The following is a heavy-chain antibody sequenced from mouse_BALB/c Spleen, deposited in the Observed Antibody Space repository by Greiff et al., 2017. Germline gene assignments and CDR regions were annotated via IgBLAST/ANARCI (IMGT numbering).Heavy chain of an antibody. J-gene: IGHJ2*01. CDR1: GYTFTNYW. Sequence: QVQLQQSGDELVRPGTSVKLSCKASGYTFTNYWLCWVKQRPGHGLEWIGDIYPGGGCTNYNEKFKGKATLTADTSSSTSYMQLSSLTSEDSAVFFCAGVGGSTLDYGGQDTTLTVSS. CDR3: AGVGGSTLDY. V-gene: IGHV1-63*02. D-gene: IGHD1-1*01. CDR2: IYPGGGCT.